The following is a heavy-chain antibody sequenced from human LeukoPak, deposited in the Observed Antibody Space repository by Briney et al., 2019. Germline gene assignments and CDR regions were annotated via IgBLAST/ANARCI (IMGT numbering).Heavy chain of an antibody. CDR3: ARSPIRYCSSTSCYKSQGYYYYYMDV. Sequence: SVKVSCKASGGTFSSYAISWVRQAPGQGLEWMGGIIPILGTANYAQKFQGRVTITTDESTSTAYMELSSLRSEDTAVYYCARSPIRYCSSTSCYKSQGYYYYYMDVWGKGTTVTVSS. D-gene: IGHD2-2*02. CDR2: IIPILGTA. CDR1: GGTFSSYA. J-gene: IGHJ6*03. V-gene: IGHV1-69*05.